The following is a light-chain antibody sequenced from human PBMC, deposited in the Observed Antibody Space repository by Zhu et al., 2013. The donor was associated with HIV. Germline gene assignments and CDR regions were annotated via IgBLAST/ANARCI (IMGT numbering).Light chain of an antibody. CDR3: QQYAQWPRT. V-gene: IGKV3-15*01. Sequence: IVMTQSPATLSVSPGDRVTLSCRASQSVNINLAWYHQKPGQSPRLLMFASSNWATGVPARFRGSGLDTEFTLTITSLQSEDVGVYYCQQYAQWPRTFGQGTKV. J-gene: IGKJ1*01. CDR2: ASS. CDR1: QSVNIN.